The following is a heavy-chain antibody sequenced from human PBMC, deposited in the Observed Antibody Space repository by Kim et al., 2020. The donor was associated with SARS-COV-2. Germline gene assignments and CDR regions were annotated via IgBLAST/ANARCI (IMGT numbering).Heavy chain of an antibody. Sequence: NPRYSQKSQARVSIPRDTSATTAYLELGGLRSEDTAVYYCAREAVAGSFDYWGQGTLVTVSS. CDR2: NP. D-gene: IGHD6-19*01. V-gene: IGHV1-3*01. J-gene: IGHJ4*02. CDR3: AREAVAGSFDY.